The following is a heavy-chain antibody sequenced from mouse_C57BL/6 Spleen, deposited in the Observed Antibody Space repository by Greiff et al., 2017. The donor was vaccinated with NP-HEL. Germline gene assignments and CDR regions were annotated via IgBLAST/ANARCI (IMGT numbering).Heavy chain of an antibody. J-gene: IGHJ3*01. CDR3: AIYYYGSPFAY. CDR2: IRNKANGYTT. D-gene: IGHD1-1*01. Sequence: EVKVVESGGGLVQPGGSLSLSCAASGFTFTDYYMSWVRQPPGKALEWLGFIRNKANGYTTEYSASVKGRFTISRDNSQSILYLQMNALRAEDSATYYCAIYYYGSPFAYWGQGTLVTVSA. V-gene: IGHV7-3*01. CDR1: GFTFTDYY.